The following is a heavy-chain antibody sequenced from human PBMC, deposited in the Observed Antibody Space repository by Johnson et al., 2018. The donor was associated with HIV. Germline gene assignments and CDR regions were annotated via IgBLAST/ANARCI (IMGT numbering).Heavy chain of an antibody. D-gene: IGHD3-10*01. CDR3: ANTGAGSEYAFDI. J-gene: IGHJ3*02. Sequence: QMLLVESGGSVIRPGGSLRLSCAASGFTFSDYYMSWIRQAPGKGLEWVSYISSSGSTIYYADSVKGRFTISRDNSKNTLYLQINSLRAEDTAVYYCANTGAGSEYAFDIWVQWTMVTVSS. V-gene: IGHV3-11*04. CDR2: ISSSGSTI. CDR1: GFTFSDYY.